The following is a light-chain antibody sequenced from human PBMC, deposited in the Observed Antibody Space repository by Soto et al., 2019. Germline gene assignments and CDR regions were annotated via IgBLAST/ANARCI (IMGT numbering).Light chain of an antibody. J-gene: IGKJ5*01. CDR2: DAS. CDR1: QDISNY. V-gene: IGKV1-33*01. Sequence: DIQMTQSPFSLSASVGDRVTITCQASQDISNYLNWNQQKPGKAPKLLIYDASNLERGVPSRFSGSGSGTDFSFTITSLQPEDTAIYYCQQYENVPITFGQGTRLEIK. CDR3: QQYENVPIT.